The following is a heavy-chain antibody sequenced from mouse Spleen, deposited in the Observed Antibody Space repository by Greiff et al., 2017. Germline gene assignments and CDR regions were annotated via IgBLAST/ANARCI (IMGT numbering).Heavy chain of an antibody. CDR1: GYSITSDYA. J-gene: IGHJ3*01. D-gene: IGHD3-1*01. CDR2: ISYSGST. Sequence: DVKLQESGPGLVKPSQSLSLTCTVTGYSITSDYAWKWIRQFPGNKLEWMGYISYSGSTSYNPSLKSRISITRDTSKNQFFLQLNSVTTEDTATYYCANWRHGAWFAYWGQGTLVTVSA. V-gene: IGHV3-2*02. CDR3: ANWRHGAWFAY.